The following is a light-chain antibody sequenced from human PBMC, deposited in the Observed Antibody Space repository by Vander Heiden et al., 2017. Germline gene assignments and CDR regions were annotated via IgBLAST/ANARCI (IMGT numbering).Light chain of an antibody. Sequence: ILLTQFSASLPVSPGERATLSCRASQSVNSNLAWYQQKPGQAPRLLIYGASTRVTGIPGRFSGSGSGTEFTLSISSLQSEDFAVYYCQQYNNWPPWTFGQGTKVEVK. CDR1: QSVNSN. CDR3: QQYNNWPPWT. V-gene: IGKV3-15*01. CDR2: GAS. J-gene: IGKJ1*01.